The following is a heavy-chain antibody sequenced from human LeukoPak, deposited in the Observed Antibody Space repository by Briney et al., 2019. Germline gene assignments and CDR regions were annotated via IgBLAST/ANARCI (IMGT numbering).Heavy chain of an antibody. V-gene: IGHV4-34*01. CDR1: GGSFSGYY. CDR3: AGTQTTATWDYFDY. J-gene: IGHJ4*02. Sequence: SETLSLTCAVYGGSFSGYYWSWIRQSPGKGLEWIGEINHSGSTNYNPSLKSRVTISVDTSKNQFSLKLSSVTAADTAVYYCAGTQTTATWDYFDYWGQGTLVTVSS. CDR2: INHSGST. D-gene: IGHD4-17*01.